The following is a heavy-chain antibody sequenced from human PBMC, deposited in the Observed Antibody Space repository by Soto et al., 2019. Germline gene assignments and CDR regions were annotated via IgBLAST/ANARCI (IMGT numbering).Heavy chain of an antibody. CDR3: ARATVAGPPTYFDY. Sequence: ASVKVSCKASVYTFTGYYMHWVRQAPGQGLEWMGWINPNSGGTNYAQKFQGWVTMTRDTSISTAYMELSRLRSDDTAVYYCARATVAGPPTYFDYWGQGTLVTVSS. J-gene: IGHJ4*02. D-gene: IGHD6-19*01. CDR1: VYTFTGYY. V-gene: IGHV1-2*04. CDR2: INPNSGGT.